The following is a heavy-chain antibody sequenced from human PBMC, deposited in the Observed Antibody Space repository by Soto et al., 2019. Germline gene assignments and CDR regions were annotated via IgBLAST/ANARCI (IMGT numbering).Heavy chain of an antibody. V-gene: IGHV4-61*01. CDR2: ISYSGST. Sequence: QVQLQESGPGLVKPSETLSLTCTVSGGSVSSGSYYWSWIRQPPGKGLEWIGYISYSGSTNYNPSPKSRVPISVDTSKNQFSLKVRSVTAADTAVYYCARWPNWFDPWGQGTLVTVSS. CDR3: ARWPNWFDP. J-gene: IGHJ5*02. CDR1: GGSVSSGSYY.